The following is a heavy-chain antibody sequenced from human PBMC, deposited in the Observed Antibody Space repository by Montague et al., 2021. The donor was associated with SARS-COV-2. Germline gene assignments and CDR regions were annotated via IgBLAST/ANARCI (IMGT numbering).Heavy chain of an antibody. CDR1: GDSVSSGSSY. Sequence: SETLSLTCTVSGDSVSSGSSYWSWIRQPPGKGLEWIGHIYYTGSRKYNSSLKSRLTISVDTSKNQFSLKLSSVTAADTAVYYCARHGRGEGYTSWFDSWGQGTLVTVSS. CDR3: ARHGRGEGYTSWFDS. D-gene: IGHD5-24*01. V-gene: IGHV4-61*01. J-gene: IGHJ5*01. CDR2: IYYTGSR.